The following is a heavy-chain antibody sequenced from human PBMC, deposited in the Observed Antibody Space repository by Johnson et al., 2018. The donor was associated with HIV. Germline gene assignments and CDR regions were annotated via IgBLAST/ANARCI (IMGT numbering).Heavy chain of an antibody. CDR3: AREWGVITFGGVIPRNAFDI. CDR1: GFTFSSYW. J-gene: IGHJ3*02. D-gene: IGHD3-16*02. V-gene: IGHV3-7*01. Sequence: ELLVESGGGLVQPGGSLRLSCAASGFTFSSYWMSWVRQAPGKGLEWVANIKKAGNEKYYVDSVRGRFIISRDNSKNTLHLQMNSLRAEDTAVYYCAREWGVITFGGVIPRNAFDIWGQGTMVTVSS. CDR2: IKKAGNEK.